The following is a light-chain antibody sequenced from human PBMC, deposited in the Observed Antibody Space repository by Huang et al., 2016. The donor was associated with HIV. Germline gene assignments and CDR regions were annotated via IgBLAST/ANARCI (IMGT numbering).Light chain of an antibody. J-gene: IGKJ4*01. CDR1: QSVRSY. CDR2: DAS. V-gene: IGKV3-11*01. Sequence: EIVLTQSPDTLSLSPGERATLSCRASQSVRSYLAWYQQKPGQAHRLLIYDASNRATGIPARFSGSGSGTYFTLTISNLQSEDFAVYYCQQRSAWPLTFGGGTKVEI. CDR3: QQRSAWPLT.